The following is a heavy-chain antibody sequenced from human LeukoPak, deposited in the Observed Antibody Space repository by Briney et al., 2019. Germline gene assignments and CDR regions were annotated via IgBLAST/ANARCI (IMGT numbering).Heavy chain of an antibody. J-gene: IGHJ6*03. V-gene: IGHV4-59*04. D-gene: IGHD3-22*01. CDR1: GGSISSYY. Sequence: KPSETLSLTCTVSGGSISSYYWSWIRQPPGKGLEWIGSIHHSGNTYYSPSLKSRVTMSVDTSKNQFSLKLSSVTAADTAVYYCARTGYYDSSANGGSYYYMDVWGKGTTVTVSS. CDR3: ARTGYYDSSANGGSYYYMDV. CDR2: IHHSGNT.